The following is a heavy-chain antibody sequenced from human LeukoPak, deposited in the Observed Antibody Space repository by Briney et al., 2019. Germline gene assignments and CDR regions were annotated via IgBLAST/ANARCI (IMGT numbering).Heavy chain of an antibody. CDR3: STRELELLGFDY. Sequence: GASVKPSCSVSGYTLTDLSMHSVRQAPGNGRECRGGFDPEDGETIYAQKFQGRVTMTEDASTDTAYMELSSLRSEDTAVYYCSTRELELLGFDYWVQGTLVSVCS. J-gene: IGHJ4*02. V-gene: IGHV1-24*01. D-gene: IGHD1-26*01. CDR1: GYTLTDLS. CDR2: FDPEDGET.